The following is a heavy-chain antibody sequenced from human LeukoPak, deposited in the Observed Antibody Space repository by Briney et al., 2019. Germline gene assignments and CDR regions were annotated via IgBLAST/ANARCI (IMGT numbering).Heavy chain of an antibody. D-gene: IGHD3-22*01. J-gene: IGHJ4*02. CDR2: IYYSGST. CDR1: GGSISSSSYY. V-gene: IGHV4-39*07. Sequence: SETLSLTCTVSGGSISSSSYYWGWIRQPPGKGLGWIGSIYYSGSTYYNPSLKSRVTISVDTSKNQFSLKLSSVTAADTAVYYCARGHYYDSSGYSNPFDYWGQGTLVTVSS. CDR3: ARGHYYDSSGYSNPFDY.